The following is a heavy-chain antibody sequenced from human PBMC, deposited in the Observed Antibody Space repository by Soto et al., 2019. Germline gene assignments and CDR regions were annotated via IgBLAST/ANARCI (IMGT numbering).Heavy chain of an antibody. V-gene: IGHV2-5*02. CDR1: GFSLSTSGVG. J-gene: IGHJ6*03. Sequence: QITLKESGPPLVNPTQTLTLTCTFSGFSLSTSGVGVGWIRQPPGKALEWLALMYWDDDKRYSPSLKSRITSTKDTSKNQVVLTMTNMDPVDTATYYCAHRGLRVLEWRKFYYYMDVWGKGTTVTVSS. CDR3: AHRGLRVLEWRKFYYYMDV. D-gene: IGHD3-3*01. CDR2: MYWDDDK.